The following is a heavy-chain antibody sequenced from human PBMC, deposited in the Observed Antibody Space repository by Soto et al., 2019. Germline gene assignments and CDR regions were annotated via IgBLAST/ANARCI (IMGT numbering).Heavy chain of an antibody. V-gene: IGHV1-8*01. Sequence: ASVKVSCKASGYNFTSYDINWVRQATGQGLEWMGWMNPNRGNTGYAQKVQGRDTMTRNTSISTAYMELSSLRSEDTAVYYCARGPWGDYIWGSYREPDYWGQGTLVTVSS. D-gene: IGHD3-16*02. CDR2: MNPNRGNT. CDR1: GYNFTSYD. CDR3: ARGPWGDYIWGSYREPDY. J-gene: IGHJ4*02.